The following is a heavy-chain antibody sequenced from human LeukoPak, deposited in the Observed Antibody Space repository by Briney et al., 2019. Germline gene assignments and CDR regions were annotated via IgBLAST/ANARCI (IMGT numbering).Heavy chain of an antibody. CDR2: INPNTGGT. Sequence: ASVKVSCKASEYSFTAFYLHWVRQVPGQGLEWMGWINPNTGGTNYAQKFQGRVTVTRDTSITTDYMDVTSLTSDDTAVYYCARGHSSKAAASWGYLDTWGQGTLVTVSS. CDR3: ARGHSSKAAASWGYLDT. D-gene: IGHD6-13*01. V-gene: IGHV1-2*02. J-gene: IGHJ5*02. CDR1: EYSFTAFY.